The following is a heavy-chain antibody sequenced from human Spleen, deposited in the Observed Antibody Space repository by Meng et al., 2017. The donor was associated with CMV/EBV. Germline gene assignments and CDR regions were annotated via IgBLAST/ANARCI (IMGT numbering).Heavy chain of an antibody. CDR3: AREPEATYPEYTGYYFDY. Sequence: ASVKVSCKASGYTFTSYGISWVRQAPGQGLEWMGWISAYNGNTNYAQKLQGRVTMTTDTSTSTAYMELRSLRSDDTAVYYCAREPEATYPEYTGYYFDYWGQGTLVTVSS. CDR1: GYTFTSYG. J-gene: IGHJ4*02. CDR2: ISAYNGNT. D-gene: IGHD1-14*01. V-gene: IGHV1-18*01.